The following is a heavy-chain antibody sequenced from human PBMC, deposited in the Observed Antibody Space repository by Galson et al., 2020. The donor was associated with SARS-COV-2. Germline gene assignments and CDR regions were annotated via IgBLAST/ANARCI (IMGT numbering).Heavy chain of an antibody. D-gene: IGHD6-13*01. J-gene: IGHJ5*02. CDR1: GFTFSSYE. V-gene: IGHV3-48*03. CDR2: IGSSGTI. Sequence: PGGSLRLSCAASGFTFSSYEMDWVRQAPGKGLEWISYIGSSGTIHYADSVKGRFTISRDNAKNSLYLQMNSLRAEDTAVYYCAREKRYSSIWDNWFDPGGQGTLVTVSS. CDR3: AREKRYSSIWDNWFDP.